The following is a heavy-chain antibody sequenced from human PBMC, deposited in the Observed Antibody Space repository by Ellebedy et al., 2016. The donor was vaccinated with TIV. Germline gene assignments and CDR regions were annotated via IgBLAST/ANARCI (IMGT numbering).Heavy chain of an antibody. V-gene: IGHV3-30-3*02. J-gene: IGHJ4*02. CDR3: AKREMIRDTIGAPVPAPLFDL. CDR1: GFTFSSYA. CDR2: ISYDGSNK. Sequence: PGGSLRLSCAASGFTFSSYAMHWVRQAPGKGLEWVAVISYDGSNKYYADSVKGRFTISRDNSKNTLYLQMNSLRAEDTALYFCAKREMIRDTIGAPVPAPLFDLWGQGTLVTVSS. D-gene: IGHD2-2*01.